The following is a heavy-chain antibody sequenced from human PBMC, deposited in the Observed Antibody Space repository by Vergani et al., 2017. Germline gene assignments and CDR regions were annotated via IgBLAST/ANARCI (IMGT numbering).Heavy chain of an antibody. J-gene: IGHJ5*02. CDR3: ARDLGITMVRGVISWFDP. V-gene: IGHV1-3*01. CDR2: ISAYNGKT. Sequence: QVQLVQSGAEVKKPGASVKVSCKASGYTFTSYAMHWVRQAPGQRLEWMGWISAYNGKTNYAQKLQGRVTMTTDTSTRTAYMELRSLRSDDKAVYYCARDLGITMVRGVISWFDPWGQGTLVTVSS. CDR1: GYTFTSYA. D-gene: IGHD3-10*01.